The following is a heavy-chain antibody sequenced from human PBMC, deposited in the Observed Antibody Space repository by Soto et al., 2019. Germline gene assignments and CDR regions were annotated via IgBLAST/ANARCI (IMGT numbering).Heavy chain of an antibody. CDR1: GYTFTNYA. CDR3: ARGRTSEAYYFDTSGYFADH. V-gene: IGHV1-3*01. D-gene: IGHD3-22*01. J-gene: IGHJ4*02. Sequence: ASVKVSCKASGYTFTNYAMHWVRQAPGQRLEWMGWINAGNGNTRYSQRFQGRVTITRDTSASTAYMELSSLKSEDTAVYYCARGRTSEAYYFDTSGYFADHWGQGTLVIVSS. CDR2: INAGNGNT.